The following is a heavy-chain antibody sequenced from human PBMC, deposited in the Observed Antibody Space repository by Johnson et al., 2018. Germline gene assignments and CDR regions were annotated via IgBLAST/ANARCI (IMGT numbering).Heavy chain of an antibody. CDR2: IFTRGGT. CDR1: GDSIPSGDSH. CDR3: ARGSSGYEYDDTTYDYYFYYMDV. D-gene: IGHD2/OR15-2a*01. V-gene: IGHV4-61*02. Sequence: QVQLQESGPGLVEPSQTLSLTCAVSGDSIPSGDSHWTWIRQTAGKAPEWIGRIFTRGGTNYNPSLKTRVPILTDRSKNLVALNLNSVTAADTAVYYCARGSSGYEYDDTTYDYYFYYMDVWGKWTTVTVSS. J-gene: IGHJ6*03.